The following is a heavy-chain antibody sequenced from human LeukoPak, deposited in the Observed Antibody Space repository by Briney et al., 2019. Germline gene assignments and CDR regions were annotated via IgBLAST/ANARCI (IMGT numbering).Heavy chain of an antibody. CDR2: ISYDGSNK. CDR1: GFTFSSYA. J-gene: IGHJ4*02. V-gene: IGHV3-30-3*01. Sequence: PGRSQRLSCAASGFTFSSYAMHWVRQAPGKGLEWVAVISYDGSNKYYADSVKGRFTISRDNSKNTLYLQMNSLRAEDTAVYYCARGPRGLDYWGQGTLVTVSS. CDR3: ARGPRGLDY.